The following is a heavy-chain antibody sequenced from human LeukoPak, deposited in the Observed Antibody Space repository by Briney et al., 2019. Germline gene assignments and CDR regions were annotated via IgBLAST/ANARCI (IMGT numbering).Heavy chain of an antibody. CDR2: IKGDGSAT. Sequence: GSLKLFLAAPGFTFSNFWMHLVRPAPGKGLVWVSAIKGDGSATTYADSVKGRLTISRDNAKNTLYLQINSLRAEDTAVYYCASAWGAFNWGQGTLVTVSS. CDR3: ASAWGAFN. V-gene: IGHV3-74*01. CDR1: GFTFSNFW. J-gene: IGHJ4*02. D-gene: IGHD3-16*01.